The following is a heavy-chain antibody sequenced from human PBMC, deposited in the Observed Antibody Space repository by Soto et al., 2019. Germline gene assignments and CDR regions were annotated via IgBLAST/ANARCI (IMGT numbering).Heavy chain of an antibody. D-gene: IGHD2-15*01. Sequence: DVQVVQSGGGLVQPGGSLKLSCAASGFAFNDSAMHWVRQASGKGLEWVARVRSKTNNYATAYPVSVRGRFTVSRDDSIGTAYLQMSSVKTEDTAMYYCTNNFVWGQGVLVTVSS. CDR1: GFAFNDSA. CDR3: TNNFV. J-gene: IGHJ4*02. CDR2: VRSKTNNYAT. V-gene: IGHV3-73*01.